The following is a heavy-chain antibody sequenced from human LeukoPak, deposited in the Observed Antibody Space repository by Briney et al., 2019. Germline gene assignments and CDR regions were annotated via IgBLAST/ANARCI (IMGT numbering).Heavy chain of an antibody. V-gene: IGHV1-2*02. D-gene: IGHD6-19*01. J-gene: IGHJ4*02. CDR1: GYTFTGYY. CDR3: ARGQIAVAGTPLHY. CDR2: INPNSGAT. Sequence: ASVTVSRKASGYTFTGYYMHWVRQAPGHGLEWMGWINPNSGATNYAQKFQGRVTMNSDTSISTASMELGRLRSDDTAVYYCARGQIAVAGTPLHYWGQGTLVTVSS.